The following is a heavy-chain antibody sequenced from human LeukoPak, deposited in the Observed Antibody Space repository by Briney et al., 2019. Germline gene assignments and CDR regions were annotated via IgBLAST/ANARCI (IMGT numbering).Heavy chain of an antibody. V-gene: IGHV3-7*03. Sequence: QPGGSLRLSCAASGFTFSNYWMNWVRQAPGKGPEWEANIKQDGSEKDYVDSVKGRFTISRDNSKNSLYLQVNSLRAEDTAVYYCARGGRFLKWLIDYWGQGTLVTVSS. D-gene: IGHD3-3*01. CDR3: ARGGRFLKWLIDY. J-gene: IGHJ4*02. CDR2: IKQDGSEK. CDR1: GFTFSNYW.